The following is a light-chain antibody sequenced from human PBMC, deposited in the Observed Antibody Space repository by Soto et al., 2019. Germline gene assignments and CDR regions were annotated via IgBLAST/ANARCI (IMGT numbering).Light chain of an antibody. J-gene: IGKJ1*01. CDR3: QQYNSYPWT. CDR2: AAS. CDR1: QDISTY. V-gene: IGKV1D-16*01. Sequence: DIQMTQSPSSVSASVGDRVTITCRASQDISTYLAWYQQKPGKAPRLLIFAASSLQSGVPFRFSGSGSGTDFTLTISSLQPDDFATYYCQQYNSYPWTFGQGTKVDIK.